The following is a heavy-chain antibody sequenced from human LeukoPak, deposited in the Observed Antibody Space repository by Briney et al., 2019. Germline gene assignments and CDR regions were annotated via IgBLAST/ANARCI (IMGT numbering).Heavy chain of an antibody. Sequence: SVKASCKASGYTFTGYYMHWVRQAPGQGLESMGGIIPIFGTANYAQKFQGRVTITADKSTSTAYMELSSLRSEDTAVYYCARGRPTTSIAAAGVNWFDPWGQGTLVTVSS. CDR3: ARGRPTTSIAAAGVNWFDP. V-gene: IGHV1-69*06. J-gene: IGHJ5*02. CDR2: IIPIFGTA. D-gene: IGHD6-13*01. CDR1: GYTFTGYY.